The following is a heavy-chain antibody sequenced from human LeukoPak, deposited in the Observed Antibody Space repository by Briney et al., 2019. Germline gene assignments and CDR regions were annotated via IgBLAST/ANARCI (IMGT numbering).Heavy chain of an antibody. D-gene: IGHD6-19*01. CDR2: FDPEDGET. J-gene: IGHJ4*02. CDR3: ARGSGWPDDY. Sequence: GASVKVSCKVSGYNLTELSMHWVRQAPGKGLEWMGGFDPEDGETIYAQKLQGRVTMTTDTSTSTAYMELRSLRSDDTAVYYCARGSGWPDDYWGQGTLVTVSS. CDR1: GYNLTELS. V-gene: IGHV1-24*01.